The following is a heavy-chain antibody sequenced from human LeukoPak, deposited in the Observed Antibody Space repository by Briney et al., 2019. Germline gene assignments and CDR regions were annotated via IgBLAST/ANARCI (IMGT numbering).Heavy chain of an antibody. D-gene: IGHD2-2*01. J-gene: IGHJ4*02. CDR2: IFHNGIT. Sequence: SETLSLTCAVSGFSINSGYFWAWIRQSPGKGLEWIGSIFHNGITYYNPSLKSRVTISVDTSKNQFSLGLSSVTAADTAVYYCARRISTRRGETCSSTSCYFDYWGQGTLVTVSS. CDR1: GFSINSGYF. V-gene: IGHV4-38-2*01. CDR3: ARRISTRRGETCSSTSCYFDY.